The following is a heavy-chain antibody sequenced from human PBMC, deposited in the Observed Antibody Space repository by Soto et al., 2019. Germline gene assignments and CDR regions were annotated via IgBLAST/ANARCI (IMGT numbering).Heavy chain of an antibody. D-gene: IGHD6-25*01. Sequence: QVQLQESGPGLVKPSQTLSLTCTVSGGSISSGGYYWSWIRQHPGKGLEWIGYIYYSGSTYYNPSLKSRVTIPVDTSHNQFSLKMSSVTAADTAVYYCAREVGAAGWFAPWGQGTLVTVSS. CDR3: AREVGAAGWFAP. CDR1: GGSISSGGYY. J-gene: IGHJ5*02. V-gene: IGHV4-31*03. CDR2: IYYSGST.